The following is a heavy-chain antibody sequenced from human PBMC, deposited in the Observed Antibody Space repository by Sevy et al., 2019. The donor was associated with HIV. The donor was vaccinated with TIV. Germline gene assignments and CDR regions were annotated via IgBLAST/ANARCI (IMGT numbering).Heavy chain of an antibody. CDR2: INHSGST. D-gene: IGHD3-9*01. CDR3: ARNVGPGYDILTGTSYGMDV. CDR1: GGYFSGYY. J-gene: IGHJ6*02. V-gene: IGHV4-34*01. Sequence: SETLSLTCAVYGGYFSGYYWSWIRQPPGKGLEWIGEINHSGSTNYNPSLKSRVTISVDTSKNQFSLKLSSVTAADTAVYYCARNVGPGYDILTGTSYGMDVWGQGTTVTVSS.